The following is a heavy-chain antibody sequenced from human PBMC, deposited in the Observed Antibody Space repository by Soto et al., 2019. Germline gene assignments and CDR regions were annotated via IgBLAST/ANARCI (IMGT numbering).Heavy chain of an antibody. CDR3: VGLDITPHRSRTGLRPIDV. V-gene: IGHV1-46*01. CDR2: INPSGGTT. CDR1: GYTFTSYY. Sequence: ASVKVSCKASGYTFTSYYMYWVRQAPGQGLEWMGIINPSGGTTSYAQKFQGRVTMTRDTSTRTVYMEMSSLRSEDTAVYYCVGLDITPHRSRTGLRPIDVWGQGTLVTVSS. J-gene: IGHJ4*02. D-gene: IGHD3-9*01.